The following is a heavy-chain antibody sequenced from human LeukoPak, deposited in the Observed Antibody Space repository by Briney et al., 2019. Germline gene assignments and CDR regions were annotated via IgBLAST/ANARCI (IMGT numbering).Heavy chain of an antibody. CDR3: ARHYPHMDV. CDR1: GGSISSSSYY. V-gene: IGHV4-39*01. J-gene: IGHJ6*03. D-gene: IGHD3-16*02. Sequence: PSETLSLTCTVSGGSISSSSYYWGWIRQPPGKGLEWIGSIHYSGSTYYNPSLKSRVTISVDTSKNQFSLKLSSVTAADTAVYYCARHYPHMDVWGKGTTVTVSS. CDR2: IHYSGST.